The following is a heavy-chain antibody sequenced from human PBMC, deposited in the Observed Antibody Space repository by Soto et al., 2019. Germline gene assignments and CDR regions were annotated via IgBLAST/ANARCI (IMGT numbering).Heavy chain of an antibody. CDR1: GGTFSSNP. J-gene: IGHJ4*02. V-gene: IGHV1-69*06. D-gene: IGHD5-12*01. CDR3: ARRQTSGYNRYFDS. Sequence: SVKVSCKASGGTFSSNPISWMRQAPGQGLEWMGGTIPTFGAGSYAQRFQGRLTITADKSTNTAYMELSSLRPEDTAVYYCARRQTSGYNRYFDSWGQGTLVTVSS. CDR2: TIPTFGAG.